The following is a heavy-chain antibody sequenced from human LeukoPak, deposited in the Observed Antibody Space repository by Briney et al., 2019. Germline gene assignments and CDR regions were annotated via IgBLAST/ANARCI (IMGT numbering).Heavy chain of an antibody. J-gene: IGHJ4*02. CDR1: GFTFSSYA. D-gene: IGHD3-3*01. CDR2: ISYDGSNK. V-gene: IGHV3-30-3*01. Sequence: PGGSLRLSCAASGFTFSSYAMPWVRQAPGKGLEWVAVISYDGSNKYYADSVKGRFTISRDNSKNTLYLQMNSLRAEDTAVYYCARHPTKYDFWSGYYVDYWGQGTLVTVSS. CDR3: ARHPTKYDFWSGYYVDY.